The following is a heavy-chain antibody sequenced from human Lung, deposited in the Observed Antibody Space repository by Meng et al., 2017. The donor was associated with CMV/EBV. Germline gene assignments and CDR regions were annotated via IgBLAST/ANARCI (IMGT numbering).Heavy chain of an antibody. D-gene: IGHD3-22*01. CDR2: INANSGGT. CDR1: AYTFTGYY. V-gene: IGHV1-2*02. CDR3: ARGSYYYDSSGAFDP. J-gene: IGHJ5*02. Sequence: ASXXVSXKAFAYTFTGYYLHWVRQAPGQGLEWMGWINANSGGTNYAQKFQGRVTMTRDTAIGTAYMSLSRLRSDDTAVSYCARGSYYYDSSGAFDPWRQGTLVTFSS.